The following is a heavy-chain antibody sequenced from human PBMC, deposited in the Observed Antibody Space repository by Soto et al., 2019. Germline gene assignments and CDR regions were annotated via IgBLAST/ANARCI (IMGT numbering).Heavy chain of an antibody. D-gene: IGHD7-27*01. V-gene: IGHV3-30-3*01. CDR3: ATRGLTGDQRSFDF. Sequence: QVQLVESGGGVVQPGRSPRLSCAVSGLTFSNYDMQWVRQAPGKGLEWVAVISFDGSKKYYADSMKGRFTISRDNTKNTLYMQLDSLRAEDTAVYYCATRGLTGDQRSFDFWGQGTLVTVSS. CDR1: GLTFSNYD. CDR2: ISFDGSKK. J-gene: IGHJ4*02.